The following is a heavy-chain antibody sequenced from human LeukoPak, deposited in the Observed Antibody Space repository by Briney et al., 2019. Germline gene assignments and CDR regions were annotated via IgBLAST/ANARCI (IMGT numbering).Heavy chain of an antibody. Sequence: TGRSLRLSCAASGFTFDDYAMHWVRQAPGKGLEWVSGISWNSGSIGYADSVKGRFTISRDNAKNSLYLQMNSLRAEDTALYYCAKDRSSGWYGSPQFDPWGQGTLVTVSS. D-gene: IGHD6-19*01. V-gene: IGHV3-9*01. CDR3: AKDRSSGWYGSPQFDP. CDR1: GFTFDDYA. J-gene: IGHJ5*02. CDR2: ISWNSGSI.